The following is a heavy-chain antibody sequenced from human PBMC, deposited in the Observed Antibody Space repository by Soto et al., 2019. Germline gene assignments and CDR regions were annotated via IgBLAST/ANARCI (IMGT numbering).Heavy chain of an antibody. CDR1: GGSITNFY. V-gene: IGHV4-59*01. CDR2: IDYSGNT. CDR3: ARDRFGRFDP. Sequence: SETLSLTCTVSGGSITNFYWSWIRQPPGKGLEWIGYIDYSGNTNYRSSLKSRVTISVDKSKTQLSLNLTSVTAADTAAYYCARDRFGRFDPWGQGTLVTVSS. D-gene: IGHD3-10*01. J-gene: IGHJ5*02.